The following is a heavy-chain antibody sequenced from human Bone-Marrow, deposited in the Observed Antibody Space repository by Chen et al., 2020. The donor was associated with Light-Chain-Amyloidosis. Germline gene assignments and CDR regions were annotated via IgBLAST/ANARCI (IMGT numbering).Heavy chain of an antibody. D-gene: IGHD4-17*01. V-gene: IGHV3-21*02. Sequence: DVQLVESGGGLVKPGGSLRISCAGSGFDFFRHSLNWVRQAPGKGLEWVSFISGSSSYKYYADSVRGRFTVSRDNTDNSLYLEMQSLRAEDTAVYYCARDTGFFGMDVWGPGTTVTVSS. CDR1: GFDFFRHS. J-gene: IGHJ6*02. CDR3: ARDTGFFGMDV. CDR2: ISGSSSYK.